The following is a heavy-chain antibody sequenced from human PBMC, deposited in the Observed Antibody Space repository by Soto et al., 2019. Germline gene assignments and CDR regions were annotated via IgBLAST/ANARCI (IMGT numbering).Heavy chain of an antibody. J-gene: IGHJ6*02. CDR3: AKDRGPMVRGVIGQNYYYGMDV. D-gene: IGHD3-10*01. CDR2: IDPSDSYT. Sequence: GESLKISCKGSGYSFTSYWISWVRQMPGKGLEWMGRIDPSDSYTNYSPSFQGHVTISADKSISTAYLQWSSLKASDTAVYYCAKDRGPMVRGVIGQNYYYGMDVWGQGTTVTVSS. CDR1: GYSFTSYW. V-gene: IGHV5-10-1*01.